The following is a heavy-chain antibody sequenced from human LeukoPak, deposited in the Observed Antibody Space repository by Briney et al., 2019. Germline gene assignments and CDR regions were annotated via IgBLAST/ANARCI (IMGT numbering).Heavy chain of an antibody. Sequence: ASVKVSCKASGYTFTSYDINWVRQATGQGLEWMGWMNPNSGNTGYAQKFQGRVTMTRNTSISTAYMELSSLRSEDTAVYYCARIASGSRRKLVRGVAFDYWRQGTLVTVSA. CDR3: ARIASGSRRKLVRGVAFDY. CDR1: GYTFTSYD. CDR2: MNPNSGNT. D-gene: IGHD3-10*01. V-gene: IGHV1-8*01. J-gene: IGHJ4*02.